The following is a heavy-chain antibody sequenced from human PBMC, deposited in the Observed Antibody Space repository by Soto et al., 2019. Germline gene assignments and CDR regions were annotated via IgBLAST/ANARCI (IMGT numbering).Heavy chain of an antibody. J-gene: IGHJ4*02. CDR3: AKSGRGYSYGTITWRLDY. D-gene: IGHD5-18*01. Sequence: SLRLSCAASGFTFSRYAMSWVRQAPGKGLEWVSAISGSGGSTYYADSVKGRFTISRDNSKNTLYLQMNSLRAEDTAVYYCAKSGRGYSYGTITWRLDYWGQGTVVTVSS. CDR2: ISGSGGST. V-gene: IGHV3-23*01. CDR1: GFTFSRYA.